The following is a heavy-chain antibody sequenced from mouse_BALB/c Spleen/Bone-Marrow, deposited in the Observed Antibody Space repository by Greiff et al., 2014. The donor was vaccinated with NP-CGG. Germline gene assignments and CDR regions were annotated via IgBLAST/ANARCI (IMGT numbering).Heavy chain of an antibody. D-gene: IGHD2-3*01. J-gene: IGHJ3*01. CDR1: GFDFSRFW. CDR2: INPDSSTI. CDR3: AGNGYYGWIAY. V-gene: IGHV4-1*02. Sequence: VQLKESGGGLVQPGGSLKLSCAASGFDFSRFWMTWVRQAPGKGLEWIGEINPDSSTINYTPSLKDKFIISRDNAKNTLYLQMSKVRSGDTALYYCAGNGYYGWIAYWGQGTLVTVSA.